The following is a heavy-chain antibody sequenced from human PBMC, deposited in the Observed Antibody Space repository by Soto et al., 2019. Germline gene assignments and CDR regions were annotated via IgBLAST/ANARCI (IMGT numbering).Heavy chain of an antibody. D-gene: IGHD2-15*01. CDR3: AIDCRGASCGFAI. CDR1: GYTFGKYG. V-gene: IGHV1-18*01. CDR2: ISVYHGNT. J-gene: IGHJ4*02. Sequence: QVQLVQSGTEVKKPGASVKVSCKASGYTFGKYGISWVRQSPGQGLEWVGWISVYHGNTVHAQKFRGRVNMTTDTSKSTAYMELGSLKADDTAIYYCAIDCRGASCGFAIWAQGTLVTVSS.